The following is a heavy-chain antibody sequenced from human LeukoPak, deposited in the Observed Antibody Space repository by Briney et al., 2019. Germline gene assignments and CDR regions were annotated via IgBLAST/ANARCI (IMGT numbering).Heavy chain of an antibody. D-gene: IGHD2-2*02. J-gene: IGHJ4*02. Sequence: GGSLRLSCAASGFTFSSYSMNWVRPAPGKGLEWVSSISSSSSYIYYAYSVKGRFTISRDNAKNSLYLQMNSLRAEDTAVYYCARTLFCSSTSCYKGDFDYWGQGTLVTVSS. V-gene: IGHV3-21*01. CDR3: ARTLFCSSTSCYKGDFDY. CDR1: GFTFSSYS. CDR2: ISSSSSYI.